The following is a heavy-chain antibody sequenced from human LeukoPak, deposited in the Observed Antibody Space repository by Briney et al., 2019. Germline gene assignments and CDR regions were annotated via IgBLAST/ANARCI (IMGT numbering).Heavy chain of an antibody. CDR1: GFTFTTCP. CDR3: ARSSAGWGDFDC. D-gene: IGHD3-16*01. Sequence: GGSLRLSCTASGFTFTTCPMNWVRQAPGKGLEWVSSINDRGDSTYYAETVKGRFSISRDNSKDTLYLQMNSLRAEDTGVYFCARSSAGWGDFDCWGQGTLVTVSS. CDR2: INDRGDST. J-gene: IGHJ4*02. V-gene: IGHV3-23*01.